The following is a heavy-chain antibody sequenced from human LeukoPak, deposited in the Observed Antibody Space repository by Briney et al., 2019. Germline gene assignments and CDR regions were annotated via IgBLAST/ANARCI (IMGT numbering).Heavy chain of an antibody. Sequence: PSETLSLTCTVSGGSISSSSYYWGWIRQPPGKGLEWIGSIYYSGSTYYNPSLKSRVTISVDTSKNQFSLKLSSVTAADTAVYYCARHYSSGWVIDYWGQGTLVTVSS. D-gene: IGHD6-19*01. CDR1: GGSISSSSYY. CDR2: IYYSGST. J-gene: IGHJ4*02. V-gene: IGHV4-39*07. CDR3: ARHYSSGWVIDY.